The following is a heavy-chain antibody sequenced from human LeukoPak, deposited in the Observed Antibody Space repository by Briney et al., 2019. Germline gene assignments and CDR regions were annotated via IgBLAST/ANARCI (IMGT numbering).Heavy chain of an antibody. CDR2: INPHSGGT. Sequence: ASVKVSCKASGYTFTDYYMHWVRQAPGQGLEWMGWINPHSGGTDHTQKFQGRVTMTRDTSISTAYMELSRLRSDDTAVYYCARGRHCSAGSCFFYFDYWGQGTLVTVSS. J-gene: IGHJ4*02. D-gene: IGHD2-15*01. CDR1: GYTFTDYY. V-gene: IGHV1-2*02. CDR3: ARGRHCSAGSCFFYFDY.